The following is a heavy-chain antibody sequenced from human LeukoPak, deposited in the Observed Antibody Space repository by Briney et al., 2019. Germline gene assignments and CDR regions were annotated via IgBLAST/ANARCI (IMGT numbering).Heavy chain of an antibody. CDR2: ISAYNGNT. D-gene: IGHD5-18*01. Sequence: ASVKVSCKASGYTFTSYGISWVRQAPGQGLEWMGWISAYNGNTNYAQKLQGRVTMTTDTSTSTAYMELSSLRSEDTAVYYCARGRGGWIQYLYFDYWGQGTLVTVSS. CDR1: GYTFTSYG. V-gene: IGHV1-18*01. J-gene: IGHJ4*02. CDR3: ARGRGGWIQYLYFDY.